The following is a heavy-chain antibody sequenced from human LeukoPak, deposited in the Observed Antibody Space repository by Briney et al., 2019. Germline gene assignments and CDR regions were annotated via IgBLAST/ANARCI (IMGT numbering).Heavy chain of an antibody. V-gene: IGHV3-9*01. CDR1: GFTFDDYA. CDR2: ISWNSGSI. J-gene: IGHJ6*03. CDR3: AKGKDYYYMDV. Sequence: PGRSLRLSCAASGFTFDDYAMHWVRQAPGKGLEWVSGISWNSGSIGYADSVKGRFTISRDNAKNSLYLQMNSLRAEDTASYYCAKGKDYYYMDVWGKGTTVTVSS.